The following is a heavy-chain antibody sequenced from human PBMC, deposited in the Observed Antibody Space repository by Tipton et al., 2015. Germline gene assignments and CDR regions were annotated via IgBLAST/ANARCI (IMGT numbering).Heavy chain of an antibody. D-gene: IGHD2-2*01. V-gene: IGHV3-7*03. CDR1: GFTFRNYW. CDR3: ARLAYCSTDTCPMGGDAFHI. J-gene: IGHJ3*02. Sequence: GSLRLSCAASGFTFRNYWMTWVRQAPGKGLEWLGNINHDGSEAYYVDSVKGRFTMSRDNAKNSLDLQMSSLKASDTAMYYCARLAYCSTDTCPMGGDAFHIWGQGTMVTVSS. CDR2: INHDGSEA.